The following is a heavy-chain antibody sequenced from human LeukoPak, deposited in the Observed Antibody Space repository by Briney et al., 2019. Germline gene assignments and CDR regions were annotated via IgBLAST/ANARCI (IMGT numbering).Heavy chain of an antibody. V-gene: IGHV3-15*07. Sequence: GGSLRLSCAASGFTFSNAWMNWVRQAPGKGLEWVGRIKSKTDGGTTDYAAPVKGRFTISRDDSKNTLYLQMNSLKTEDTAVYYRTTDVTTMIVVERDYWGQGTLVTVSS. CDR3: TTDVTTMIVVERDY. CDR2: IKSKTDGGTT. J-gene: IGHJ4*02. D-gene: IGHD3-22*01. CDR1: GFTFSNAW.